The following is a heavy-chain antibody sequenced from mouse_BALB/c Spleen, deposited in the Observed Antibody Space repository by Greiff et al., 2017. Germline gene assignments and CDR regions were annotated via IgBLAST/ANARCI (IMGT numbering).Heavy chain of an antibody. CDR1: GYSITSDYA. CDR3: ARFRYDVGYFDV. CDR2: ISYSGST. Sequence: EVKLVESGPGLVKPSQSLSLTCTVTGYSITSDYAWNWIRQFPGNKLEWMGYISYSGSTSYNPSLKSRISITRDTSKNQFFLQLNSVTTEDTATYYCARFRYDVGYFDVWGAGTTVTVSS. J-gene: IGHJ1*01. V-gene: IGHV3-2*02. D-gene: IGHD2-14*01.